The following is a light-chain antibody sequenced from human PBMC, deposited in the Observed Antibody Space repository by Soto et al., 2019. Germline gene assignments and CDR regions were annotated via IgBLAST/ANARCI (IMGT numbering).Light chain of an antibody. V-gene: IGKV3-15*01. CDR1: QSVSSN. Sequence: EIVMTQSPATLSVSPGERATLSCRASQSVSSNLAWYQQKPGQAPRLLIYGASTRATGIPARFSGSGSGTKFTLTISSLQSEDFAVYYCQQYNNWPQTFGQGTKMDIK. CDR2: GAS. J-gene: IGKJ1*01. CDR3: QQYNNWPQT.